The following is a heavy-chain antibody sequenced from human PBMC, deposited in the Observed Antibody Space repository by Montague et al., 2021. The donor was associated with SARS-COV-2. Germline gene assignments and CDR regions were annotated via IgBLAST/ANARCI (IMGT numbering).Heavy chain of an antibody. CDR2: YSGST. D-gene: IGHD4-23*01. V-gene: IGHV4-30-2*03. J-gene: IGHJ3*02. Sequence: YSGSTYYNPSLKSRVTISVDTSKNQFSLKLSSVTAADTAVYYCARLRGDYGGTYDTFDIWGQGKM. CDR3: ARLRGDYGGTYDTFDI.